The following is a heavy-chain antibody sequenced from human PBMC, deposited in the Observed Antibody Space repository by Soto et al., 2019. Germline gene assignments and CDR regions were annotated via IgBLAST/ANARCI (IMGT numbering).Heavy chain of an antibody. CDR3: ARDRGPSSGYYPYWFDP. D-gene: IGHD3-22*01. J-gene: IGHJ5*02. V-gene: IGHV1-69*04. Sequence: SVKGSCKASGGTFSSYTISWMRQSPGQGLEWMGRIIPILGIANYAERFQGRVTITADESTSTAYMELSSLRSEDTAVYYCARDRGPSSGYYPYWFDPWGQGTLVTAPQ. CDR1: GGTFSSYT. CDR2: IIPILGIA.